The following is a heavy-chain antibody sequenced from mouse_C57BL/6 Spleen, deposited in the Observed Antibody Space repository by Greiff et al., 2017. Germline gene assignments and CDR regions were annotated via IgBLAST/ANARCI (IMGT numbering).Heavy chain of an antibody. V-gene: IGHV1-47*01. J-gene: IGHJ3*01. CDR1: GYTFTTYP. D-gene: IGHD1-1*01. CDR2: FHPYNDDT. Sequence: QVHVKQSGAELVKPGASVKMSCKASGYTFTTYPIEWMKQNHGKSLEWIGNFHPYNDDTKYNEKFKGKATLTVEKSSSTVYLELSRLTSDDSAVYYCARGTYYGSSPLFAYWGQGTLVTVSA. CDR3: ARGTYYGSSPLFAY.